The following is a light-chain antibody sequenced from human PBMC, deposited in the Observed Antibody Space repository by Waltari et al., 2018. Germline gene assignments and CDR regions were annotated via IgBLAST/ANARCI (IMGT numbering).Light chain of an antibody. V-gene: IGLV2-8*01. CDR1: SSDVGGYNY. CDR2: EVS. CDR3: SSYAGSINWV. Sequence: QSALTQPPSASGSPGQSVTISCTGTSSDVGGYNYVSWYQQHPVKAPQLMIYEVSKRPAGVPDRFSDSKSGNPASLTVSGLQAEDEADYYCSSYAGSINWVFGGGTKPTVL. J-gene: IGLJ3*02.